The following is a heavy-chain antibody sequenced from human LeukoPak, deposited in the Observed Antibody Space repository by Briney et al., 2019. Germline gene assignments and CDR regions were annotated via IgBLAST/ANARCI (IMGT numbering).Heavy chain of an antibody. CDR3: AKVEYYGSGSYYGYYYYYGMDV. V-gene: IGHV3-23*01. J-gene: IGHJ6*02. CDR2: ISGSGGST. CDR1: GFTFSSYA. Sequence: GGSLRLSCAASGFTFSSYAMSWVRQAPGKGLEWVSAISGSGGSTYYADSVKGRFTISRDNSKNTLYLQMSSLRAEDTAVYYCAKVEYYGSGSYYGYYYYYGMDVWGQGTTVTVSS. D-gene: IGHD3-10*01.